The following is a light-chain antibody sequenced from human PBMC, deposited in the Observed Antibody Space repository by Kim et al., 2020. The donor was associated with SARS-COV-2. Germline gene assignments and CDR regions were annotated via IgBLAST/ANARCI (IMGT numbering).Light chain of an antibody. CDR3: SSFAGNYNWV. Sequence: GQSVTISCTGSSSDVGGYDYVSWDQLQPGNAPKLLIHDVTMRPSGVPDRFSGSKSGSTASLTISGLQAEDETDYYCSSFAGNYNWVFGGGTQLTVL. V-gene: IGLV2-11*01. CDR1: SSDVGGYDY. CDR2: DVT. J-gene: IGLJ3*02.